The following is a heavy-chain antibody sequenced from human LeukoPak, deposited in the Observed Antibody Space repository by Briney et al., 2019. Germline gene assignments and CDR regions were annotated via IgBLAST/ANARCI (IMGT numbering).Heavy chain of an antibody. V-gene: IGHV3-23*01. D-gene: IGHD3-9*01. J-gene: IGHJ6*02. Sequence: GGSLRLSCAASGFTFSSYAMSWVRQAPGKGLEWVSAISGSGGSTYYADSVKGRFTISRDNSKNTLYLQMNSLRAEDTAVYYCAKKESGFYDILTGYDRGFMDVWGQGITVTVSS. CDR1: GFTFSSYA. CDR3: AKKESGFYDILTGYDRGFMDV. CDR2: ISGSGGST.